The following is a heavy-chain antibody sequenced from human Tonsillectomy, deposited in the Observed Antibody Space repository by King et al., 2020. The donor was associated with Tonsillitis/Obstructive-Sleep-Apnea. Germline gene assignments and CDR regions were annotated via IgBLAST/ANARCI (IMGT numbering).Heavy chain of an antibody. CDR1: GFSLSTGGMC. D-gene: IGHD4-23*01. V-gene: IGHV2-70*04. CDR2: IDWDDDK. CDR3: ARMGRQTVGFYMDV. Sequence: ITLKESGPALVRPTQTLTLTCTFSGFSLSTGGMCVSWIRQPPGKALEWLARIDWDDDKFYSTSLKTRLTISKDTSKNQVVLTVTNMDPVDTATYYCARMGRQTVGFYMDVWGKGTTVTV. J-gene: IGHJ6*03.